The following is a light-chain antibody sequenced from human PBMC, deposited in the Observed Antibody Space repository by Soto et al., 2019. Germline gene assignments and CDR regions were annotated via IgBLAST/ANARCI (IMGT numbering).Light chain of an antibody. J-gene: IGKJ4*01. CDR3: QQLRMYPST. Sequence: IQLTQSPSSLSASVGDRVTITCRASQDIAIYLAWYQQKPGEAPKLLIYAASTLYGGVPSRFSGSGSGTDFARTSLQAEDFATYYCQQLRMYPSTFGGGTKVEIK. CDR2: AAS. V-gene: IGKV1-9*01. CDR1: QDIAIY.